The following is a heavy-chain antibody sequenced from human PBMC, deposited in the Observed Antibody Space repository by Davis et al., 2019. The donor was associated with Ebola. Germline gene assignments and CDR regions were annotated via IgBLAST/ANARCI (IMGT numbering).Heavy chain of an antibody. CDR2: ISSSSSYI. J-gene: IGHJ4*02. D-gene: IGHD3-16*02. Sequence: GESLKISCAASGFTFSSYSMNWVRQAPGKGLEWVSSISSSSSYIYYADSVKGRFTISRDNSKNTLYLQMNSLRAEDTAVYYCAKDSYVWGSYRSFDYWGQGTLVTVSS. CDR3: AKDSYVWGSYRSFDY. CDR1: GFTFSSYS. V-gene: IGHV3-21*01.